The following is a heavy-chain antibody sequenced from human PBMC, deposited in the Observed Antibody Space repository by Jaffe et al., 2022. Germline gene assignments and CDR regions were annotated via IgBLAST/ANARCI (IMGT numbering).Heavy chain of an antibody. CDR2: IYYSGST. CDR1: GGSISSYY. J-gene: IGHJ5*02. V-gene: IGHV4-59*01. Sequence: QVQLQESGPGLVKPSETLSLTCTVSGGSISSYYWSWIRQPPGKGLEWIGYIYYSGSTNYNPSLKSRVTISVDTSKNQFSLKLSSVTAADTAVYYCARGPQLPDQRFLEWLLYSNWFDPWGQGTLVTVSS. D-gene: IGHD3-3*01. CDR3: ARGPQLPDQRFLEWLLYSNWFDP.